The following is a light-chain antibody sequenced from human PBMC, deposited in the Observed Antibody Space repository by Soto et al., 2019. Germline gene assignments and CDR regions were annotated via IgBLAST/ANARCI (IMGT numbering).Light chain of an antibody. CDR2: DAS. CDR3: QQRSNWILT. V-gene: IGKV3-11*01. CDR1: QSVSSY. J-gene: IGKJ4*01. Sequence: EIVLTQSPATLSLSPGERATLSCRASQSVSSYLAWYQQKPGQAPRLLIYDASNRATGIPARFSGSGSGTDFTLTISSLEPEDFAVYYCQQRSNWILTFGGGTKV.